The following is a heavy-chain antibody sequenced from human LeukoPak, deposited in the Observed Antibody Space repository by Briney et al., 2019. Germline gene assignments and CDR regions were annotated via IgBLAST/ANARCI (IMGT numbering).Heavy chain of an antibody. CDR1: GGTFSSYA. CDR3: AKLIAVAGPGGY. Sequence: ASVKVSCKASGGTFSSYAISWVRQAPGQGLEWMGGIIPIFGTANYAQKFQGRVTITADESTSTAYMELSSLRAEDTAVYYCAKLIAVAGPGGYWGQGTLVIVSS. J-gene: IGHJ4*02. V-gene: IGHV1-69*13. D-gene: IGHD6-19*01. CDR2: IIPIFGTA.